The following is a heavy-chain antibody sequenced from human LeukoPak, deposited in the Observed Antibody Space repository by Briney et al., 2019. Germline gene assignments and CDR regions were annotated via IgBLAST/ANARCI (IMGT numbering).Heavy chain of an antibody. Sequence: PGGSLRLSCAASGFTFSSYSMNWVRQAPGKGLEWVSSISSSSSYIYYADSVKGRFTISRDNSKNTLYLQMNSLRAEDTAVYYCAKDLSPPSSGWPYFDYWGQGTLVTVSS. CDR2: ISSSSSYI. J-gene: IGHJ4*02. D-gene: IGHD6-19*01. V-gene: IGHV3-21*01. CDR3: AKDLSPPSSGWPYFDY. CDR1: GFTFSSYS.